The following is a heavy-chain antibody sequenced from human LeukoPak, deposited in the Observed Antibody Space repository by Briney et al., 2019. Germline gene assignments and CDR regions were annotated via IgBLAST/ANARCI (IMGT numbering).Heavy chain of an antibody. J-gene: IGHJ4*02. Sequence: ASVKVSCKASGYTFTGDYMHWVRQAPGQGLEWMGWINPNSGGTNYAQKFQGRVTMTRDTSISTAYMELRSLRSDDTAVYYCARGPRFSSWLDYWGQGTLVTVSS. CDR1: GYTFTGDY. CDR2: INPNSGGT. CDR3: ARGPRFSSWLDY. V-gene: IGHV1-2*02. D-gene: IGHD6-13*01.